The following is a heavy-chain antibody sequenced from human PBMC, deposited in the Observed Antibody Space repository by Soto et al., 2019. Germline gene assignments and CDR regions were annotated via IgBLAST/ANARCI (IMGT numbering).Heavy chain of an antibody. CDR3: ARGAGGYYYMDV. CDR1: GFTFSSYL. J-gene: IGHJ6*03. V-gene: IGHV3-74*01. D-gene: IGHD3-10*01. Sequence: HPWGSLRLSCAASGFTFSSYLMHWVRQAPGKGLVWVSRLYTDGTRTSYADSVKGRFTISRDNAKNTLYLQMNSLRAEDTAVYYCARGAGGYYYMDVWGKGTTVTVSS. CDR2: LYTDGTRT.